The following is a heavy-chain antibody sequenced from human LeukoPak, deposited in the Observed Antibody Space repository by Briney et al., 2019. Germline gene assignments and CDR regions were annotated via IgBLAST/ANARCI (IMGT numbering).Heavy chain of an antibody. V-gene: IGHV3-21*01. D-gene: IGHD6-13*01. CDR3: ARPLDSSNNYFGY. J-gene: IGHJ4*02. CDR2: ISSSSNYM. CDR1: GFTFSRNA. Sequence: GGSLRLSCAASGFTFSRNAMNWVRQAPGKRLEWVSLISSSSNYMSYADSVKGRFTISRDNAKNSLYLQMNSLRAEDTAVYYCARPLDSSNNYFGYWGQGTLVTVSA.